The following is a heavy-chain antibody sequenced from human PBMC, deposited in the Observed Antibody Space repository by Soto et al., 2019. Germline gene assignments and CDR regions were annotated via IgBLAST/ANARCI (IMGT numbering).Heavy chain of an antibody. D-gene: IGHD5-12*01. CDR1: GGSISSYY. Sequence: QVQLQESGPGLVKPSETLSLTCTVSGGSISSYYWGWIRQPPGKGLECIGYIYYSGSTNYNPSLKSRVTISVDTSKNQFSRKLSSVSAADTAVYYCARVGGEYSGYGIDICGQGTMVTVSS. V-gene: IGHV4-59*01. CDR3: ARVGGEYSGYGIDI. CDR2: IYYSGST. J-gene: IGHJ3*02.